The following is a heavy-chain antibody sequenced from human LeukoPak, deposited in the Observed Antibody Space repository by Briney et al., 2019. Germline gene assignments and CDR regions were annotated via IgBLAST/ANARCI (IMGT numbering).Heavy chain of an antibody. CDR1: GGTFISYA. CDR3: ATPGLRFLGWSLFDY. J-gene: IGHJ4*02. V-gene: IGHV1-69*05. D-gene: IGHD3-3*01. CDR2: IIPIFGTA. Sequence: ASVKVSCKASGGTFISYAISWVRQAPGQGLEWMGGIIPIFGTANYAQKFQGRGTITTDEYTRKAYMELSSLRSEDTAVYYCATPGLRFLGWSLFDYWGQGTLVTVSS.